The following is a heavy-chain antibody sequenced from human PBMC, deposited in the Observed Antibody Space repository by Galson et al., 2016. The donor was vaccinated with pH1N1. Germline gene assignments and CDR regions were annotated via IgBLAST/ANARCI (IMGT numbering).Heavy chain of an antibody. CDR3: ARATTYHGSGNYPF. D-gene: IGHD3-10*01. J-gene: IGHJ4*02. V-gene: IGHV1-69*13. CDR1: GGTFSSYA. Sequence: SVKVSCKASGGTFSSYAITWVRQAPGQGLEWMGRITGMFGTTYYAQKWQGRVTITADELTSTAYMEVSSLRSEDTAVYYCARATTYHGSGNYPFWGQGTLVTVSS. CDR2: ITGMFGTT.